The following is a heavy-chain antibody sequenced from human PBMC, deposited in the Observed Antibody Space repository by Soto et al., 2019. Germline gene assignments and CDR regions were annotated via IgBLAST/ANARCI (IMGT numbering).Heavy chain of an antibody. D-gene: IGHD2-15*01. CDR2: INPDNGNT. CDR3: ARGIATGQLDP. Sequence: ASVKVSCKASGYTFTRYTMNWVRQAPGQRLEWMGWINPDNGNTKSSQKFQDRVIITRDTSASTAYMDLSSLRSEDTAMYYCARGIATGQLDPWGQGTLVTVSS. J-gene: IGHJ5*02. V-gene: IGHV1-3*01. CDR1: GYTFTRYT.